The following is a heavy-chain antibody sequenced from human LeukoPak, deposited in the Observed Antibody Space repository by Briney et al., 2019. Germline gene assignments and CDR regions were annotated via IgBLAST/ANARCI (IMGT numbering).Heavy chain of an antibody. D-gene: IGHD1-26*01. CDR1: GFTFSSYS. V-gene: IGHV3-21*01. CDR3: AREAYSGSYKTLKAYYYYYMDV. Sequence: PGGSLRLSCAASGFTFSSYSMNWVRQAPGKGLEWVSSISSSSSYIYYADSVKGRFTISRDNAKNSLYLQMNSLRAEDTAVYYCAREAYSGSYKTLKAYYYYYMDVWGKGTTVTVSS. CDR2: ISSSSSYI. J-gene: IGHJ6*03.